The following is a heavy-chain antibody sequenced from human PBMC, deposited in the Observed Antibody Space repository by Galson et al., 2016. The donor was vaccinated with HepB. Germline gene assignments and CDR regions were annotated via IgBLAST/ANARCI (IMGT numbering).Heavy chain of an antibody. Sequence: SETLSLTCAVSGVSISGTTWWSWVRQPPGKGLEWIGEIYHSGSTNYNPSLQSRVTISVDTSKNQFSLNLNSVTAADTALYYCVRNGDYCLDAWGQGTTVTVSS. CDR3: VRNGDYCLDA. V-gene: IGHV4-4*02. CDR1: GVSISGTTW. J-gene: IGHJ6*02. CDR2: IYHSGST. D-gene: IGHD4-17*01.